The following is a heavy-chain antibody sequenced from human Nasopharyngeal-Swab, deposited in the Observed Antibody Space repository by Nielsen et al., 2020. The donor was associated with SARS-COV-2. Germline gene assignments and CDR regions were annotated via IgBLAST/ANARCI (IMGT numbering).Heavy chain of an antibody. Sequence: GGSLRLSCAASGFSFSSYAMSWVCQAPGKGLEWVANIKQDGSEKYYVDSVKGRFTVSRDNPKNLLYLQVNSLRAEDTAVYYCARQGVFVPAYFHQYYMDVWGKGTTVTVSS. V-gene: IGHV3-7*03. J-gene: IGHJ6*03. CDR2: IKQDGSEK. CDR3: ARQGVFVPAYFHQYYMDV. CDR1: GFSFSSYA. D-gene: IGHD3-16*02.